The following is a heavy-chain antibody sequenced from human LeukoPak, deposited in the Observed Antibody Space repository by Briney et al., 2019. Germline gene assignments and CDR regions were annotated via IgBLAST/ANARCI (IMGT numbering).Heavy chain of an antibody. J-gene: IGHJ4*02. CDR1: GGSISSYY. Sequence: SETLSLTCTVSGGSISSYYWSWIRQPPGKGLEWIGYIYYSGSTNYNPSLKSRVTISVDTSKPQFSLTLASVTAADTAVYYCARSDYGDRPPFDYWGQGTPVTVSS. CDR2: IYYSGST. CDR3: ARSDYGDRPPFDY. V-gene: IGHV4-59*01. D-gene: IGHD4-17*01.